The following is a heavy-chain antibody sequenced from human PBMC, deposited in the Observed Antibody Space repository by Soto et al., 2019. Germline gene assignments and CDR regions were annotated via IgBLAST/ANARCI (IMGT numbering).Heavy chain of an antibody. Sequence: SETLSLTCTVSGGSISSSSYYWGWIRQPPGKGLEWIGSIYYSGSTYYNPSLKSRVTISVDTSKNQFSLKLSSVTAADTAVYYCARHVTSEWLVLEYFQHWGQGTLVPVSS. V-gene: IGHV4-39*01. CDR3: ARHVTSEWLVLEYFQH. CDR2: IYYSGST. J-gene: IGHJ1*01. D-gene: IGHD6-19*01. CDR1: GGSISSSSYY.